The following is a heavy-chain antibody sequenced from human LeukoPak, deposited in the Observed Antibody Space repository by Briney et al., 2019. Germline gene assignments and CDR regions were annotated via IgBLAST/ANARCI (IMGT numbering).Heavy chain of an antibody. D-gene: IGHD3-10*01. Sequence: SETLSLTCAVSGYSISSGYYWSWIRQPAGKGLEWIGRVYSSGNTNYNPSLKSRVTMSVDTSKNQFSLKLNSLTAADTAVYYCARAIPGGSGTFDYWGQGTLVTVSS. CDR3: ARAIPGGSGTFDY. CDR1: GYSISSGYY. CDR2: VYSSGNT. J-gene: IGHJ4*02. V-gene: IGHV4-4*07.